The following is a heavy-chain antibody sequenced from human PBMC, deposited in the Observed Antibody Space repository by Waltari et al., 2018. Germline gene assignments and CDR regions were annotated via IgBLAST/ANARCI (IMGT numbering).Heavy chain of an antibody. V-gene: IGHV3-53*01. Sequence: EVQLVESGGGLIQPGGSLRLSCAASGFTVSSNYMSWVRQAPGKGLEWVSVIYSGGSTYYADSVKGRFTISRDNSKNTLYLQMNSLRAEDTAVYYCARDRVGYGSGSPHWYFDLWGRGTLVTVSS. J-gene: IGHJ2*01. CDR1: GFTVSSNY. CDR3: ARDRVGYGSGSPHWYFDL. CDR2: IYSGGST. D-gene: IGHD3-10*01.